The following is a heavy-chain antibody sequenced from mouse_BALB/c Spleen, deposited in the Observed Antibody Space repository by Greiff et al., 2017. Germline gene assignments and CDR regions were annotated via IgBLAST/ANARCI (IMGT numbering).Heavy chain of an antibody. D-gene: IGHD1-1*01. J-gene: IGHJ2*01. CDR3: ASYYGSSYFDY. V-gene: IGHV1-80*01. CDR1: GYAFSSYW. CDR2: IYPGDGDT. Sequence: QVQLQQSGAELVRPGSSVKISCKASGYAFSSYWMNWVKQRPGQGLEWIGQIYPGDGDTNYNGKFKGKATLTADKSSSTAYMQLSSLTSEDSAVYFCASYYGSSYFDYWGQGTTLTVSS.